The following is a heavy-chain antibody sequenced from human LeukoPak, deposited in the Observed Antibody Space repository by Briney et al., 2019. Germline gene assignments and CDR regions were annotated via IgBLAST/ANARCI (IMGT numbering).Heavy chain of an antibody. CDR1: GETFIHNF. D-gene: IGHD6-19*01. J-gene: IGHJ5*02. CDR2: INHSGST. V-gene: IGHV4-34*01. CDR3: ARGWGSGWSRLDNWFDP. Sequence: SETLSLTCTVYGETFIHNFWTWIRQPPGKGLEWIGQINHSGSTYYNPSLKSRVTILVDTSKNQFSLKLTSVTAADTAVYYCARGWGSGWSRLDNWFDPWGQGTLVTVSS.